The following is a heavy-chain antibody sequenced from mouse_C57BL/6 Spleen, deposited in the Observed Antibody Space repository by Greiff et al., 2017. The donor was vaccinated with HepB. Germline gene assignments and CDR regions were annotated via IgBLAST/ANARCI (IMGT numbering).Heavy chain of an antibody. J-gene: IGHJ1*03. CDR1: GFSLTSYG. V-gene: IGHV2-2*01. D-gene: IGHD1-1*01. Sequence: QVQLKQSGPGLVQPSQSLSITCTVSGFSLTSYGVHWVRQSPGKGLEWLGVIWSGGSTDYNAAFISRLSISKDNSKSQVFFKMNSLQADDTAIYYCARDYSGYFDVWGTGTTVTVSS. CDR2: IWSGGST. CDR3: ARDYSGYFDV.